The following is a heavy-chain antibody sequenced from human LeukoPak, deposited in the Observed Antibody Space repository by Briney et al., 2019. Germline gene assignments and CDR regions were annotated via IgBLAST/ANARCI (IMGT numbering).Heavy chain of an antibody. V-gene: IGHV4-59*01. D-gene: IGHD3-22*01. J-gene: IGHJ4*02. CDR1: GDSISRYY. Sequence: PSETLSLTCTVSGDSISRYYWSWVRQSPGKGLEWIGYVHYSGTISYNPSLQSRITMSVDTSKNQFSLRLSSVTAADTAVYYCARVKYYYDGSAYSAFYYFDYWGQGTLLTVSS. CDR2: VHYSGTI. CDR3: ARVKYYYDGSAYSAFYYFDY.